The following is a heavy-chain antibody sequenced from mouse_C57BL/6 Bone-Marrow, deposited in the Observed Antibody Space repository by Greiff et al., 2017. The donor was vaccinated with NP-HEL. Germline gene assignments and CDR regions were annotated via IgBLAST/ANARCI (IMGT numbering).Heavy chain of an antibody. CDR1: GYSFTGYY. CDR2: INPSTGGT. Sequence: EVQVVESGPELVKPGASVKITCKASGYSFTGYYMNWVKQSPEKSLEWIGEINPSTGGTTYNQKFKAKATLTVDKSSSTAYMQLKSLTSEDTAVYYYTRSGTTVVADYWGQGTTLTVSS. J-gene: IGHJ2*01. CDR3: TRSGTTVVADY. V-gene: IGHV1-42*01. D-gene: IGHD1-1*01.